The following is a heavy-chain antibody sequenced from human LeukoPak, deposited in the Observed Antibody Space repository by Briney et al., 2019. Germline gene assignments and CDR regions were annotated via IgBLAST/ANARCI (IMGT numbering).Heavy chain of an antibody. Sequence: SETLSLTCTVSGGSISSSSYYWGWIRQPPGKGLEWIGSIYYSGSTYYNPSLKSRVTISVDTSKNQFSLKLSSVTAADTAVYYCARDTGANIRPNWFDPWGQGTLVTVSS. V-gene: IGHV4-39*07. CDR2: IYYSGST. J-gene: IGHJ5*02. D-gene: IGHD4-11*01. CDR3: ARDTGANIRPNWFDP. CDR1: GGSISSSSYY.